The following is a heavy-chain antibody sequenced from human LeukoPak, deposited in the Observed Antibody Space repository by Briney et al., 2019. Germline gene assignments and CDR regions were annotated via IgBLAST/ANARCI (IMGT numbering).Heavy chain of an antibody. CDR1: GGSISSSY. D-gene: IGHD1-26*01. CDR2: IYYSGST. CDR3: ASAVSGTYYST. V-gene: IGHV4-59*01. Sequence: SETLSLTGTVSGGSISSSYWSWIRQPPGKGLEWIGYIYYSGSTNHNPSLKSRVTMSVDTSKNQFSLKLSSVTAADTAVYYCASAVSGTYYSTWGQGTLVTVSS. J-gene: IGHJ4*02.